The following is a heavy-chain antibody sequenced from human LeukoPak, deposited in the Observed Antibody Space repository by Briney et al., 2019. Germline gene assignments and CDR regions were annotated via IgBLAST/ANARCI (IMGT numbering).Heavy chain of an antibody. CDR3: ARDNGDYYDY. V-gene: IGHV1-69*05. CDR2: IIPIFGTA. CDR1: GGTFSSYA. D-gene: IGHD4-17*01. Sequence: ASVKVSCKASGGTFSSYAISWVRQAPGQGLEWMGGIIPIFGTANYAQKFQGRVTITTDESTSTAYMELSSLRSEDAAVYYCARDNGDYYDYWGQGTLVTVSS. J-gene: IGHJ4*02.